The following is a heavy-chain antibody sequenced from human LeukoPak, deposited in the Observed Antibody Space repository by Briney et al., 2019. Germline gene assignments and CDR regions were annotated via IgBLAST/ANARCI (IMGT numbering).Heavy chain of an antibody. CDR1: GGSISSYY. Sequence: SETLSLTCTVSGGSISSYYWSWIRQSPGKGLEWIGWSYHRGSTSYNPSLKSRVAISVDTSKNQFSLRLTSVTAADTAVYYCARDRELGYWGQGTLVIVSS. CDR2: SYHRGST. V-gene: IGHV4-59*01. D-gene: IGHD1-1*01. CDR3: ARDRELGY. J-gene: IGHJ4*02.